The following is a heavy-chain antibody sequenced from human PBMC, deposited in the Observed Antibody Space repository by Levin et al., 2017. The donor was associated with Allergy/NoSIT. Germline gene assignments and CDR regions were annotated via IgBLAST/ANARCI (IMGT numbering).Heavy chain of an antibody. CDR2: IIPIFGTA. CDR1: GGTFSSYA. Sequence: SVKVSCKASGGTFSSYAISWVRQAPGQGLEWMGGIIPIFGTANYAQKFQGRVTITADKSTSTAYMELSSLRSEDTAVYYCARDVGRNSVWGSYRLEHWGQGTLVTVSS. CDR3: ARDVGRNSVWGSYRLEH. D-gene: IGHD3-16*02. J-gene: IGHJ1*01. V-gene: IGHV1-69*06.